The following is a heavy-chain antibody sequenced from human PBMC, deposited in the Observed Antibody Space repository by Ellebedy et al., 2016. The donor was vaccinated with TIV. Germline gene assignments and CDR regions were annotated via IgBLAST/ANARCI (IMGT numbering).Heavy chain of an antibody. CDR2: ISWNSGNI. V-gene: IGHV3-9*01. D-gene: IGHD3-22*01. CDR3: ARDLTLGIYNYNNSGYSFDY. J-gene: IGHJ4*02. CDR1: GFSFDDNA. Sequence: SLKISCAASGFSFDDNAMHWVRQAPGKGLEWVSGISWNSGNIDYADSVKGRFTISRDNSKNSLFLQMNSLRAEDTALYYCARDLTLGIYNYNNSGYSFDYWGQGTLVTVSS.